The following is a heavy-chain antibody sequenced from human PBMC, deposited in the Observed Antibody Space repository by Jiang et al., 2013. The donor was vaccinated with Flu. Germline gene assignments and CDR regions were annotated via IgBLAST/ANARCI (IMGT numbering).Heavy chain of an antibody. V-gene: IGHV4-59*01. CDR1: GGSISSYY. Sequence: TLSLTCTVSGGSISSYYWSWIRQPPGKGLEWIGYIYYSGSTNYNPSLKSRVTISVDTSKNQFSLKLSSVTAADTAVYYCARVSYSAEIDYWGQGTLVTVSS. CDR2: IYYSGST. J-gene: IGHJ4*02. CDR3: ARVSYSAEIDY. D-gene: IGHD5-18*01.